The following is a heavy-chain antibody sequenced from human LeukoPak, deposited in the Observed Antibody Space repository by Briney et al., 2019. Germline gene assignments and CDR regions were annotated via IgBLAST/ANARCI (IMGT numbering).Heavy chain of an antibody. CDR3: AREPQGIGSFDY. D-gene: IGHD3-10*01. CDR2: ISSNGGST. CDR1: GFTFSSYA. V-gene: IGHV3-64*02. J-gene: IGHJ4*02. Sequence: GGSLRLSYAASGFTFSSYAMHWVRQAPGKGLEYVSAISSNGGSTYYADSVKGRFTISRDNSKNTLYLQMGSLRAEDMAVYYCAREPQGIGSFDYWGQGTLVTVSS.